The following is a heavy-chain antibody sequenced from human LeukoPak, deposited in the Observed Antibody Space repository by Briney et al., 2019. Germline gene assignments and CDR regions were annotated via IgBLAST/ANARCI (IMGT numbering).Heavy chain of an antibody. Sequence: SVKVSCKASGGTFSSYAISWVRQAPGQGLEWMGRIIPIFGTANYAQKFQGRVTITTDESTGTAYMELSSLRSEDTAVYYCARGDQNCSGGSCFASPFDYWGQGTLVTVSS. CDR1: GGTFSSYA. CDR2: IIPIFGTA. V-gene: IGHV1-69*05. CDR3: ARGDQNCSGGSCFASPFDY. D-gene: IGHD2-15*01. J-gene: IGHJ4*02.